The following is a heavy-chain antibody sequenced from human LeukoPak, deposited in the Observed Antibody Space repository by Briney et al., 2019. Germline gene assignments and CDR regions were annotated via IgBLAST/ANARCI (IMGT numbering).Heavy chain of an antibody. J-gene: IGHJ4*02. CDR2: INPNSGGT. CDR1: GYTFTGYY. Sequence: GALVKVSCKASGYTFTGYYMHWVRQAPGQGLEWMGWINPNSGGTNYAQKFQGRVTMTRDTSISTAYMELSRLRSDDTAVYYCARDLWSGYWTSDYWGQGTLVTVSS. V-gene: IGHV1-2*02. D-gene: IGHD3-3*01. CDR3: ARDLWSGYWTSDY.